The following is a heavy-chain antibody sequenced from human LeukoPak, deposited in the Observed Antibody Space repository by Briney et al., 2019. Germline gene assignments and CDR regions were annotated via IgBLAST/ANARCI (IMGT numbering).Heavy chain of an antibody. Sequence: SETLSLTCSVSGVSISGCHWIWIRQPPAKGLEWMGYFSYSGSTRYNPSLKSRVTMSVDTSKNQFSLRLNSVAAADTAVYYCARMYSGTSYYLLFWRRGTLVTVSS. V-gene: IGHV4-59*01. CDR1: GVSISGCH. D-gene: IGHD1-26*01. J-gene: IGHJ4*02. CDR2: FSYSGST. CDR3: ARMYSGTSYYLLF.